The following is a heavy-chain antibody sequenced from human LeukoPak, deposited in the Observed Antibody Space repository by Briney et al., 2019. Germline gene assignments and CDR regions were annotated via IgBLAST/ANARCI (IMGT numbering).Heavy chain of an antibody. CDR1: GGSISSYY. CDR3: ARANYDSSGYYPYYYYYYMDV. Sequence: SETPSLTCTVSGGSISSYYWSWIRQPPGKGLEWIGYIYYSGSTNYNPSLKSRVTISVDTSKNQFSLKLSSVTAADTAVYYCARANYDSSGYYPYYYYYYMDVWGKGTTVTVSS. J-gene: IGHJ6*03. CDR2: IYYSGST. V-gene: IGHV4-59*01. D-gene: IGHD3-22*01.